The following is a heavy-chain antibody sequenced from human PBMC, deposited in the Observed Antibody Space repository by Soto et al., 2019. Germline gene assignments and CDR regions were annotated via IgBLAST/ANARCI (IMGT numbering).Heavy chain of an antibody. Sequence: QVQLVQSGAEVKKPGASVKVSCKASGYTFTSYGISWVRQAPGQGLEWMGWISAYNGNTNYAQKLQGRVTMNTDTTTNTAYMELRSLRSDDTGVYYCARGEEAPRGRYYGMDVWGQGTTVTVSS. CDR1: GYTFTSYG. J-gene: IGHJ6*02. V-gene: IGHV1-18*01. CDR2: ISAYNGNT. CDR3: ARGEEAPRGRYYGMDV.